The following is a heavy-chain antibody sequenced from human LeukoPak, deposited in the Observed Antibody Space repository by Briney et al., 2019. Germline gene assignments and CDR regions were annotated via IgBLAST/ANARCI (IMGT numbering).Heavy chain of an antibody. CDR2: INHSGST. CDR1: GGSFSGYY. V-gene: IGHV4-34*01. J-gene: IGHJ4*02. Sequence: PSETLSLTCAVYGGSFSGYYWSWIRQPPGKGLEWIGEINHSGSTNYNPSLKSRVTISVDTSKNQFSLKLSSATAADTAVYYCARGVPGYWGQGMLATVSS. CDR3: ARGVPGY.